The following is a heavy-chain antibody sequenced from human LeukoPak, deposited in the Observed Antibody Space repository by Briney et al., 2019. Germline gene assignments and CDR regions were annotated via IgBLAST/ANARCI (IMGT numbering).Heavy chain of an antibody. CDR1: GGSISSSSYY. CDR2: IYYSGST. CDR3: ARESWGIAAALNWFDP. V-gene: IGHV4-39*02. Sequence: SETLSLTCTVSGGSISSSSYYWGWIRQPPGKGLERIGSIYYSGSTYYNPSLKSRVTISVDTSKNQFSLKLSSVTAADTAVYYCARESWGIAAALNWFDPWGQGTLVTVSS. D-gene: IGHD6-13*01. J-gene: IGHJ5*02.